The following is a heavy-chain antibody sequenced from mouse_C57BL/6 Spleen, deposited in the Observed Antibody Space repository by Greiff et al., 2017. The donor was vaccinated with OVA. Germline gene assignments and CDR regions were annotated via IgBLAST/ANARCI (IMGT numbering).Heavy chain of an antibody. CDR1: GYTFTGYW. D-gene: IGHD2-5*01. Sequence: QVQLKPSGAELMKPGASVKLSCKATGYTFTGYWIEWVKQRPGHGLEWIGEILPGSGSTNYNEKFKGKATFTADPSSNTAYMQLSSLTSEDSAIDCCARAAYSNYVDYAMDYWGQGTSVTVSS. V-gene: IGHV1-9*01. CDR3: ARAAYSNYVDYAMDY. CDR2: ILPGSGST. J-gene: IGHJ4*01.